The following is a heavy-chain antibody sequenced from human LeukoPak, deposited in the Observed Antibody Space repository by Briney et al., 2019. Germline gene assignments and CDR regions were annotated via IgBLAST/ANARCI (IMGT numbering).Heavy chain of an antibody. J-gene: IGHJ4*02. CDR1: GFTFNNYG. CDR3: ARDYTGGWNDY. D-gene: IGHD7-27*01. CDR2: IRYNGNNQ. Sequence: GGSLRLSCAASGFTFNNYGMHWVRQAPGKGLEWVAFIRYNGNNQYYADSVKGRFTISRDNSKNTLYLQMNSLKGDDTAVYYCARDYTGGWNDYWGQGTLVTVSS. V-gene: IGHV3-30*02.